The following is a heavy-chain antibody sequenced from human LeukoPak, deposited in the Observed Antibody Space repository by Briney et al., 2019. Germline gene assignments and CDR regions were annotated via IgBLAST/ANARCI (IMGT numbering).Heavy chain of an antibody. J-gene: IGHJ6*04. D-gene: IGHD3-9*01. CDR2: IRGKAYGGTT. CDR3: TSGTTYYDILTGYSQYYYGMDV. CDR1: GFTFGDYA. Sequence: GGSLRLSCTASGFTFGDYAMSWVRQAPGKGLEWVGFIRGKAYGGTTEYAASVKGRFTISRDDSKSIAYLQMNSLKTEDTAVYYCTSGTTYYDILTGYSQYYYGMDVWGEGTTVTVSS. V-gene: IGHV3-49*04.